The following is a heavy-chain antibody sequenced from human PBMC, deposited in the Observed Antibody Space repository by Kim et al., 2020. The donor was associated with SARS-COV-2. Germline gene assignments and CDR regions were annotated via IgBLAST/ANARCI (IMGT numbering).Heavy chain of an antibody. CDR1: GGSFSGYY. J-gene: IGHJ6*02. CDR2: INHSGST. V-gene: IGHV4-34*01. D-gene: IGHD6-13*01. Sequence: SETLSLTCAVYGGSFSGYYWSWIRQPPGKGLEWIGEINHSGSTNYNPSLKSRVTISVDTSKNQFSLKLSSVTAADTAVYYCARASEYSSSWPSNYYYYGMDVGGQATTVTVSS. CDR3: ARASEYSSSWPSNYYYYGMDV.